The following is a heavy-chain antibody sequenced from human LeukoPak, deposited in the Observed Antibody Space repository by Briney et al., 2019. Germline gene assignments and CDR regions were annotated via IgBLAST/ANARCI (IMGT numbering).Heavy chain of an antibody. Sequence: SETLSLTCTVSGGSISSSSYYWGWIRQPPGKGLEWIGSIYYSGSTYYNPSLKSRVTISVDTSKNQFSLKLSSVTAADTAVYYCARDCVVVPAAKNWFDPWGQGTLVTVSS. CDR2: IYYSGST. J-gene: IGHJ5*02. V-gene: IGHV4-39*07. CDR3: ARDCVVVPAAKNWFDP. D-gene: IGHD2-2*01. CDR1: GGSISSSSYY.